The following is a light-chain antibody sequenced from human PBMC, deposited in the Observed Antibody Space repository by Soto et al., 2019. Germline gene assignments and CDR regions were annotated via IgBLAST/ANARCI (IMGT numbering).Light chain of an antibody. CDR2: DVA. CDR3: SSNTASNTLVV. V-gene: IGLV2-14*03. Sequence: QSALTQPASVSGSPGQSISISCTGTSRDVGGYNYVSWYQQYPGKAPKLMIYDVATRPSGVSNRFSGSKSGNTASLTISGLQAEDEADYYCSSNTASNTLVVFGGGTKLTVL. J-gene: IGLJ2*01. CDR1: SRDVGGYNY.